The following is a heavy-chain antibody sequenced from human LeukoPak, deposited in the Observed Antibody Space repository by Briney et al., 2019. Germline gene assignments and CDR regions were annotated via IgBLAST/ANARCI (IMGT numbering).Heavy chain of an antibody. J-gene: IGHJ4*02. D-gene: IGHD3-9*01. Sequence: TSETLSLTCTVSGDSIRGYYWSWLRQPPGKGLEWIGNVYYSGKINYNSSLESRVTPSVDTSKNQFSLKLTSVTAADTAVYFCARARELAFMAYYFDYWGQETLATVSS. V-gene: IGHV4-59*01. CDR2: VYYSGKI. CDR1: GDSIRGYY. CDR3: ARARELAFMAYYFDY.